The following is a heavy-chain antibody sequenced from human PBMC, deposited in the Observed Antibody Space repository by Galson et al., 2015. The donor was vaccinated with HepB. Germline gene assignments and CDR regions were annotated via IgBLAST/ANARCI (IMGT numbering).Heavy chain of an antibody. D-gene: IGHD5-18*01. J-gene: IGHJ4*02. V-gene: IGHV1-18*04. CDR2: ISAYNGNT. CDR3: ARDRYSYGYGGALDY. CDR1: GYTFTSYG. Sequence: SVKVSCKASGYTFTSYGISWVRQAPGQGLEWMGWISAYNGNTNYAQKLQGRVTMTTDTSTSTAYMELRSLRSDDTAVYYCARDRYSYGYGGALDYWGQGTLVTVSS.